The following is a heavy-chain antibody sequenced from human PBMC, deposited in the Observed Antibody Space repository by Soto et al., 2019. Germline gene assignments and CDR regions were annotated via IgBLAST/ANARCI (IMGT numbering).Heavy chain of an antibody. V-gene: IGHV2-5*02. D-gene: IGHD2-15*01. CDR2: IYWDDDK. CDR1: GFLLSTSGVG. J-gene: IGHJ4*02. CDR3: AHVPYCSAGSCYVDY. Sequence: QITLNESGPTLVKPTQTLTLPCTFSGFLLSTSGVGVGWIRQPPGKALEWLALIYWDDDKRYSPSLKSRLTITKDTSKNQVVLTTTNMDPVDTATYYCAHVPYCSAGSCYVDYWGQGTLVTVPS.